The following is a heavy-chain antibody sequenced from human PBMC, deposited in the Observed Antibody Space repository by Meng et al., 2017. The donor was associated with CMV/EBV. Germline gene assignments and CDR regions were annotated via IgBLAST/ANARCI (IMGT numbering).Heavy chain of an antibody. CDR2: IYSGGST. Sequence: GGSLRLSCAASGFTVSSNYMSWVRQAPGKGLEWVSVIYSGGSTYYADSVKGRFTISRDNSKNTLYLQMNSLRAEDTAVYYCARDSGRGYCSGGSCYNPDWGQGTTVTVSS. J-gene: IGHJ6*02. V-gene: IGHV3-53*01. CDR3: ARDSGRGYCSGGSCYNPD. D-gene: IGHD2-15*01. CDR1: GFTVSSNY.